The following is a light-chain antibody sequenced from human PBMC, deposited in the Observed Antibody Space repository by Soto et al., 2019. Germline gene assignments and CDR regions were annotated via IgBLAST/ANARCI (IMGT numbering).Light chain of an antibody. Sequence: EIVLTQSPATLSLSPGERATLSCGASQSVSSYLAWYQQKPGQAPRLLIYDASNRATGIPARFSGSGSGTDLTLTISSLEPEDFAVYYCQQRSNWPPGLTFGGGTKVEIK. V-gene: IGKV3-11*01. J-gene: IGKJ4*01. CDR3: QQRSNWPPGLT. CDR2: DAS. CDR1: QSVSSY.